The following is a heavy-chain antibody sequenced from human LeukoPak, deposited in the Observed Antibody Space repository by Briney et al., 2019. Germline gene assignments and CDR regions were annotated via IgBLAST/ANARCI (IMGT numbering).Heavy chain of an antibody. CDR2: IFYTGST. J-gene: IGHJ5*02. CDR3: ARAGAWQIDP. V-gene: IGHV4-59*11. Sequence: SETLSLTCTVSGGSISSHYWSWIRQPPGKGLEWIGYIFYTGSTNYNPSLKSRVTISVDKSKNQFSLKLRSVTAADTAVYYCARAGAWQIDPWGQGTLVTVSS. D-gene: IGHD3-10*01. CDR1: GGSISSHY.